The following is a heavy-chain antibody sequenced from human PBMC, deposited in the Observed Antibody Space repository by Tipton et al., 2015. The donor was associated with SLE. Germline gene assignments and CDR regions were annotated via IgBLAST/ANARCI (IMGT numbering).Heavy chain of an antibody. J-gene: IGHJ4*02. D-gene: IGHD2-8*02. CDR3: AGDVADSDSTGIPGDF. CDR1: GGSVSSPIDY. CDR2: VDYIGST. V-gene: IGHV4-61*01. Sequence: LRLSCTVSGGSVSSPIDYWSWIRQPPGKGLEWIGYVDYIGSTNYNPSLKSRVTISIDTSKNQFSLKLRPVTAADTAVYYCAGDVADSDSTGIPGDFWGQGTLVTVSS.